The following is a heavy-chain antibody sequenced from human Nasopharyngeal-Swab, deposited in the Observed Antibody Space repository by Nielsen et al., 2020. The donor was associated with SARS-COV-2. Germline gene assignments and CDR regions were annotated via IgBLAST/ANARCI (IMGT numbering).Heavy chain of an antibody. CDR3: ARGGGYNSWGLSLVYYFDY. D-gene: IGHD5-24*01. Sequence: SVKVSCKASGGTFSNYAINWLRHVPGQGLEWMGGIIPIFTRPNTAQKFQGRVILTADDSTSTAYMELSSLRSEDTAVYYCARGGGYNSWGLSLVYYFDYWGQGTLVTVSS. CDR1: GGTFSNYA. V-gene: IGHV1-69*13. J-gene: IGHJ4*02. CDR2: IIPIFTRP.